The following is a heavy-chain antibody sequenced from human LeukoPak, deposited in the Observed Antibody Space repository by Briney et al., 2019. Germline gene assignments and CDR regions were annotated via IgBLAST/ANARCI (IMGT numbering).Heavy chain of an antibody. J-gene: IGHJ4*02. CDR1: GFPFSNFN. CDR3: ARRTAIATAGTLLYYFDY. Sequence: GGSLRLSCAASGFPFSNFNVNWAREAPGKGLEWLSSITSSSAYIHYADSVQGRFTVSRDNAGNTLFLQMNNLRTDDTAIYYCARRTAIATAGTLLYYFDYWGLGTVVTVSS. CDR2: ITSSSAYI. V-gene: IGHV3-21*01. D-gene: IGHD6-13*01.